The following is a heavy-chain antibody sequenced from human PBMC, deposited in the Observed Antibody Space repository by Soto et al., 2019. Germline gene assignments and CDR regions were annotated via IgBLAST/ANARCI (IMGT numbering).Heavy chain of an antibody. CDR3: VRRAVYLSSGYYSFDY. Sequence: QVQLVQSGAEVKKPGSSVKVSCRASGGTFSSHGIFWVRQAPGQGLEWMGGIIPFFGTANYAQKFQGRVTITADESTSTAYMERSRLRSDDTAVYYCVRRAVYLSSGYYSFDYWGQGTLVTVSS. D-gene: IGHD6-19*01. V-gene: IGHV1-69*01. CDR1: GGTFSSHG. CDR2: IIPFFGTA. J-gene: IGHJ4*02.